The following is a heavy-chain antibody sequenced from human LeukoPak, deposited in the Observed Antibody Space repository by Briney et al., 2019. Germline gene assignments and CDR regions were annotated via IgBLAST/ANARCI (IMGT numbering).Heavy chain of an antibody. D-gene: IGHD5-24*01. CDR1: GGSFSGYY. J-gene: IGHJ4*02. V-gene: IGHV4-34*01. Sequence: PLETLSLTCAVYGGSFSGYYWSWIRQPPGKGLEWIGEINHSGSTNYNPSLKSRVTISVDTSKNRFSLKLSSVTAADTAVYYCARGGRWLQFRDWGQGTLVTVSS. CDR2: INHSGST. CDR3: ARGGRWLQFRD.